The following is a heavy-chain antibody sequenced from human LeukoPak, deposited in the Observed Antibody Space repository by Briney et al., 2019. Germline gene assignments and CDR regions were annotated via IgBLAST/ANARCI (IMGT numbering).Heavy chain of an antibody. CDR3: ASSHDSTPRY. D-gene: IGHD2-15*01. CDR1: GGTFSSYA. J-gene: IGHJ4*02. Sequence: EASVTVSCKASGGTFSSYAISWVRQAPGQGLEWMGGIIPIFGTANYAQKFQGRVTITADESTSTAYMELSSLRSEDTAVYYCASSHDSTPRYWGQGTLVTVSS. V-gene: IGHV1-69*13. CDR2: IIPIFGTA.